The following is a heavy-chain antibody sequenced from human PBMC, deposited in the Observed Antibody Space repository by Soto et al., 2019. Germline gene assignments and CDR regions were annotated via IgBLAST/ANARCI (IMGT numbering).Heavy chain of an antibody. CDR2: IIPIFGTA. J-gene: IGHJ4*02. Sequence: GASVKVSCKDSGGAFSSYAISWVRQAPGQGLEWMGGIIPIFGTANYAQKFQGRVTITADESTSTAYMELSSLRSEDTAVYYCARDRMGSVDYWGQGTLVTVSS. CDR3: ARDRMGSVDY. V-gene: IGHV1-69*13. CDR1: GGAFSSYA. D-gene: IGHD1-26*01.